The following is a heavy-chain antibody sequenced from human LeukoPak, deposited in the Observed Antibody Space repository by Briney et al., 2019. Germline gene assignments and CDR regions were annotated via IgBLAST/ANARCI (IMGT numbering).Heavy chain of an antibody. CDR3: ARDLRDSSGSNY. CDR1: GFTFSSYS. J-gene: IGHJ4*02. CDR2: ISSSSSYI. V-gene: IGHV3-21*01. D-gene: IGHD3-22*01. Sequence: GGSLRLSCAASGFTFSSYSMNWVRRAPGKGLEWVSSISSSSSYIYYADSVKGRFTISRDNAKNSLYLQMNSLRAEDTAVYYCARDLRDSSGSNYWGQGTLVTVSS.